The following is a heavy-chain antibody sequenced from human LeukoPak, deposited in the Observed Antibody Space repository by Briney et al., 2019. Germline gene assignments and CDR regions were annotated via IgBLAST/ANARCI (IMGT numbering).Heavy chain of an antibody. CDR2: IHYGGTT. J-gene: IGHJ4*02. V-gene: IGHV4-39*02. Sequence: KPSETLSLTCTVSGGSIGSGYYWAWIRQPPGKGLEWISSIHYGGTTHYNPSLQSRVTISADTSKNQFAPDLRSVTAADTAVYYCTRDIGDFVSDFWGQGTLVTVSS. CDR1: GGSIGSGYY. D-gene: IGHD2-21*02. CDR3: TRDIGDFVSDF.